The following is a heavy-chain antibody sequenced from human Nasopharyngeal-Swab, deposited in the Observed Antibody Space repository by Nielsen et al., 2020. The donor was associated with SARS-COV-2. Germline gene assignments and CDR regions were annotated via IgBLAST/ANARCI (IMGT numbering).Heavy chain of an antibody. D-gene: IGHD2-2*01. CDR3: ATSPVVPAARDDAFDI. CDR1: GYTLTELS. CDR2: FDPEDGET. Sequence: ASVKVSCKVSGYTLTELSMPWVRQAPGKGLEWMGGFDPEDGETIYAQKFQGRVTMTEDTSTDTAYMELSSLRSEDTAVYYCATSPVVPAARDDAFDIWGQGTMVTVSS. V-gene: IGHV1-24*01. J-gene: IGHJ3*02.